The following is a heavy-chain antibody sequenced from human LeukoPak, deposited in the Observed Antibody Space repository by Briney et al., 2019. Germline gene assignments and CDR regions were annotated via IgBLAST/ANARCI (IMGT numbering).Heavy chain of an antibody. J-gene: IGHJ3*01. Sequence: ASVKVSCKTSGYSFTRFAITRVRQAPGQGLEWMGWINPNGGGTNSAQKFQGRVTMTRDTSISTAYMELNRLRSDDTAVYYCARDVDHYHSTGKGLVHLWGQGTMVTVSS. CDR1: GYSFTRFA. CDR3: ARDVDHYHSTGKGLVHL. V-gene: IGHV1-2*02. D-gene: IGHD3-22*01. CDR2: INPNGGGT.